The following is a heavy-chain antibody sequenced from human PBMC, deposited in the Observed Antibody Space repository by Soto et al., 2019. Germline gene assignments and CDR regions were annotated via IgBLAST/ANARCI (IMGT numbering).Heavy chain of an antibody. D-gene: IGHD2-2*01. CDR1: GGSISSSSYS. Sequence: QLQLQESGPRLVKPSETLSLTCSVSGGSISSSSYSWGWIRQPPGKGLEWIGTMYYSVTTHYNPSLEGRVAISADTPNNQLSLRLSSVTAADTAVYYCGRQPGHCGRTTCFGYYSVDVWGQGTTVTVS. J-gene: IGHJ6*02. CDR2: MYYSVTT. V-gene: IGHV4-39*01. CDR3: GRQPGHCGRTTCFGYYSVDV.